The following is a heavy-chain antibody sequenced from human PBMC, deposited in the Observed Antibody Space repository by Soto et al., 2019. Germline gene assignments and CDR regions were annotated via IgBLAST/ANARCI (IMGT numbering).Heavy chain of an antibody. CDR1: GYTFTSYG. J-gene: IGHJ4*02. V-gene: IGHV1-18*04. D-gene: IGHD3-10*01. CDR2: ISAYNGNT. CDR3: ARNPLNYYGSGSFDY. Sequence: QVQLVQSGAEVKKPGASVKVSCKASGYTFTSYGISWVRQAPGQGLEWMGWISAYNGNTNYAQKLQGRVTMTTDTSTSTGYMELRSLRSDDTAVYFCARNPLNYYGSGSFDYWGQGTLVTVSS.